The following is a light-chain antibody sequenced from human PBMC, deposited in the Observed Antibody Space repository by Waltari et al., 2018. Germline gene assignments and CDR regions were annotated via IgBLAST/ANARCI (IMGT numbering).Light chain of an antibody. V-gene: IGLV3-1*01. CDR2: QDS. CDR3: QAWDSSTVV. J-gene: IGLJ2*01. Sequence: SYEVTQPPSVCVSPGETASITCSGDQWGNRYTCWYQQKPGQSPVLVIYQDSKRPSGIPERFSGSNSGNTATLTISGTQAMDEADYFCQAWDSSTVVFGGGTRLTVL. CDR1: QWGNRY.